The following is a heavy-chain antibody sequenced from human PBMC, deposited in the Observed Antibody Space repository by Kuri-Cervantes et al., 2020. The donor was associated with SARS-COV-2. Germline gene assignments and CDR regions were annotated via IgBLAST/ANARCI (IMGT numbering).Heavy chain of an antibody. J-gene: IGHJ4*02. Sequence: SETLSLTCTVSGGSISSSSYYWGWIRQPPGKGLEWIGYIYYSGSTNYNPSLKSRVTISVDTSKNQFSLKLSSVTAADTAVYYCARDLKEDYYDSSGYFDYWGQGTLVTVSS. CDR3: ARDLKEDYYDSSGYFDY. CDR2: IYYSGST. V-gene: IGHV4-61*01. D-gene: IGHD3-22*01. CDR1: GGSISSSSYY.